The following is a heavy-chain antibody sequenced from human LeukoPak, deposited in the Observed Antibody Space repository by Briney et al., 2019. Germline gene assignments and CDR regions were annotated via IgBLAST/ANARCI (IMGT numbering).Heavy chain of an antibody. CDR1: GGSLSSYY. Sequence: SETLSLTCTVSGGSLSSYYWSWIRQPPGKGLEWIGYIYYSASTNYNPSLKSRVTISVDTSKNQFSLKLSSVTAADTAVYYCARVTPVTTYFDYWGQGTLVTVSS. CDR2: IYYSAST. V-gene: IGHV4-59*01. J-gene: IGHJ4*02. D-gene: IGHD4-17*01. CDR3: ARVTPVTTYFDY.